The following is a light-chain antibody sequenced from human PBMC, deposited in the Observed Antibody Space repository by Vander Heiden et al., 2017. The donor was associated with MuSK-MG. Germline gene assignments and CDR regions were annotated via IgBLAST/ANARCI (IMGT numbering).Light chain of an antibody. Sequence: AIRMTQSPSSLSASTGDRVTITCRASQGISSYLAWYQQKPGKAPKLLIYAASTLQSGVPSRFSGSGSGTDFTLTISCLQSEDFATYYCQQYDSDPPGDTFGQWTKLEIK. J-gene: IGKJ2*01. CDR2: AAS. CDR1: QGISSY. CDR3: QQYDSDPPGDT. V-gene: IGKV1-8*01.